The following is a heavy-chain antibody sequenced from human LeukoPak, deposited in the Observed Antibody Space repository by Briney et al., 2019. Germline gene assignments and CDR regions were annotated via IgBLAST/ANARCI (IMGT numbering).Heavy chain of an antibody. Sequence: GGSLRLSCAASGFTFSSYSMTWVRQAPGKGREWVASISSSSSYIYYADSVKGRFTISRDNAKNSLYLQMNSLRAEDTAVYYCAREITGTTGIYYYYYMDVWGKGTTVTVSS. J-gene: IGHJ6*03. CDR3: AREITGTTGIYYYYYMDV. CDR1: GFTFSSYS. CDR2: ISSSSSYI. V-gene: IGHV3-21*01. D-gene: IGHD1-7*01.